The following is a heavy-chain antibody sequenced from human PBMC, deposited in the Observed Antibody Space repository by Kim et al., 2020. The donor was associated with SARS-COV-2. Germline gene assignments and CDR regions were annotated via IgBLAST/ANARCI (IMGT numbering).Heavy chain of an antibody. V-gene: IGHV3-49*03. J-gene: IGHJ5*02. CDR1: GFTFGDFA. Sequence: GGSLRLSCTASGFTFGDFAVSWFRQAPGKGLEWVGFIRSKTYGGTTEYAASVKGRFTLSRDDSGSIAYLQINSLKTEDTAVYYCSRATRGGSIAAAEFDPWGQGTLVTVSS. D-gene: IGHD6-13*01. CDR3: SRATRGGSIAAAEFDP. CDR2: IRSKTYGGTT.